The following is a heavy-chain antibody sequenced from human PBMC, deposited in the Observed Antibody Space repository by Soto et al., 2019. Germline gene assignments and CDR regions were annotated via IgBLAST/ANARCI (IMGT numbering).Heavy chain of an antibody. CDR1: GFTFSSYG. V-gene: IGHV3-30*03. CDR3: ARAKAAGTGGYYYYGMDV. D-gene: IGHD6-13*01. Sequence: GGSLRLSCAASGFTFSSYGMHWVRQAPGKGLEWVAVISYDGSNKYYADSVKGRFTISRDNSKNTLYLQMNSLRSEDTAVYYCARAKAAGTGGYYYYGMDVWGQGTTVTVSS. CDR2: ISYDGSNK. J-gene: IGHJ6*02.